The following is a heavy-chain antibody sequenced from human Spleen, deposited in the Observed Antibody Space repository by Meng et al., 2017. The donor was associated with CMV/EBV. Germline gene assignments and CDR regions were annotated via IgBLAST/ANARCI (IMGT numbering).Heavy chain of an antibody. CDR3: AKERRCDYGSWSGSYRCWLDS. J-gene: IGHJ5*01. D-gene: IGHD3-3*01. CDR2: INPSGGST. CDR1: GYTFTSYD. V-gene: IGHV1-46*01. Sequence: ASVKVSCKASGYTFTSYDMPWVRQAPGQGLEWMGIINPSGGSTSYAQKFQGRVTMTRDTSTSTAYMELSSLRSEDTAVYYCAKERRCDYGSWSGSYRCWLDSWGQGTLVTVSS.